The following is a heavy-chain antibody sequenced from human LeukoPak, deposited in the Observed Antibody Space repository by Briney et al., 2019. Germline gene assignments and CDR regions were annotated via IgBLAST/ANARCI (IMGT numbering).Heavy chain of an antibody. CDR2: IRYDGSNK. D-gene: IGHD1-1*01. V-gene: IGHV3-30*02. J-gene: IGHJ4*02. Sequence: HPGGSLRLSCAASGFTFSSYGMHWVRQAPGKGLEWVAFIRYDGSNKYYADSVKGRFTISRDNSKNTLYLQMNSLRAEDTAVYYCAKDRLERQLDYWDQGTLVTVSS. CDR1: GFTFSSYG. CDR3: AKDRLERQLDY.